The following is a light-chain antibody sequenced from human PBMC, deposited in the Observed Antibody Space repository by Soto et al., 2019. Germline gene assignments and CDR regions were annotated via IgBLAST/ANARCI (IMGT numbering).Light chain of an antibody. CDR1: QSISGW. V-gene: IGKV1-5*01. Sequence: DIQMTQSPSSLSASVGGTVTIACRASQSISGWLAWYQQKPGKAPKLRIYEASSLESGVPSRFSGSGSGTEFTLIISSLQPDDFATYYCQHYKSYPWTFGQGTKVDIK. CDR3: QHYKSYPWT. CDR2: EAS. J-gene: IGKJ1*01.